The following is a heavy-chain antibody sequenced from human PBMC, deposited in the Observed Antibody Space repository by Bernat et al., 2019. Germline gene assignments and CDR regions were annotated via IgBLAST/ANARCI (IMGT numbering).Heavy chain of an antibody. CDR1: GFTFDDYA. V-gene: IGHV3-43*02. J-gene: IGHJ6*02. CDR2: ISGDGGST. Sequence: EVHLVESGGGVVQPGGSLRLSCAASGFTFDDYAMHWVRQAPGKGLEWVSLISGDGGSTYSAASVKGRFTVSRDNSKNSLYLQMNSLRTEDTALYYCAKDLCITILRGLRSCYYGMDVWGQGTPVTVSS. D-gene: IGHD3-10*01. CDR3: AKDLCITILRGLRSCYYGMDV.